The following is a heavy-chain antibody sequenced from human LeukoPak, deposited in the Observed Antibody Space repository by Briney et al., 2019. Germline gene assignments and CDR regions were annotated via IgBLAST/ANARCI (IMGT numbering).Heavy chain of an antibody. CDR1: GFTFSSYA. D-gene: IGHD2-2*01. V-gene: IGHV3-23*01. CDR3: AKGSGSISFYYMDV. CDR2: ISGSGGST. Sequence: PGGSLRLSCSASGFTFSSYALNWVRQAPGNGLEWVSDISGSGGSTYYADSVKGRFTISRDNSMNTLYLQMNSLRAEDTAVYYCAKGSGSISFYYMDVWGKGTTVTVSS. J-gene: IGHJ6*03.